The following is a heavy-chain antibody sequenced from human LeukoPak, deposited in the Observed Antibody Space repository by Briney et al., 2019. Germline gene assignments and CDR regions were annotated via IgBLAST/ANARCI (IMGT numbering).Heavy chain of an antibody. CDR1: GYSISSGYY. D-gene: IGHD6-25*01. J-gene: IGHJ4*02. V-gene: IGHV4-38-2*01. CDR3: TGQREAADY. Sequence: SETLSLTCAASGYSISSGYYWGWIRQPPGKGLGWIGSIYHSGSTYYNPSLKSRVTISVDTSKNQFSLKLSSVTAADTAVYYCTGQREAADYWGQGTLVTVSS. CDR2: IYHSGST.